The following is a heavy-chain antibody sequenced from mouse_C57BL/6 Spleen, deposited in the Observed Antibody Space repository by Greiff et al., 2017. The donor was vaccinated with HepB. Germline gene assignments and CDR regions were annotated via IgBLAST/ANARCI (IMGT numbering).Heavy chain of an antibody. J-gene: IGHJ2*01. Sequence: VKQRPGQGLEWIGWIYPGSGNTKYNEKFKGKATLTVDTSSSTAYMQLSSLTSEDSAVYFCAREDYDDFDYWGQGTTLTVSS. D-gene: IGHD2-4*01. CDR2: IYPGSGNT. CDR3: AREDYDDFDY. V-gene: IGHV1-84*01.